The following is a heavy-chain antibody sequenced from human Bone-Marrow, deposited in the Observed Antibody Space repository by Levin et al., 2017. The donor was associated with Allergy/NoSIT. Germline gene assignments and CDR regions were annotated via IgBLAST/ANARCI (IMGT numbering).Heavy chain of an antibody. J-gene: IGHJ6*03. CDR2: LDGSSGKT. CDR1: GFIFADYA. Sequence: PGGSLRLSCRISGFIFADYAMNWVRQAPGRGLEWVSSLDGSSGKTHYADSVKGRFTISREYSTNTLFLQMNSLRVEDTARYYCAKAGTTVMLDYSYLDDWGEGTAVTVSS. V-gene: IGHV3-23*01. D-gene: IGHD4-17*01. CDR3: AKAGTTVMLDYSYLDD.